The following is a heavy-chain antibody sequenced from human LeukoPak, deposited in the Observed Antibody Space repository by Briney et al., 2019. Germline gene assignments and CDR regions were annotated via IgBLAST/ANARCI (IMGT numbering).Heavy chain of an antibody. CDR2: IIPIFSTA. V-gene: IGHV1-69*13. D-gene: IGHD1-26*01. J-gene: IGHJ4*02. Sequence: ASVKVSCKASGGTSSSYAISWVRQAPGQGLEWMGGIIPIFSTANYAQKFQGRVTITADESTSTAYTELSSLRSEDTAVYYCARGIEWETTHDYWGQGTLVTVSS. CDR1: GGTSSSYA. CDR3: ARGIEWETTHDY.